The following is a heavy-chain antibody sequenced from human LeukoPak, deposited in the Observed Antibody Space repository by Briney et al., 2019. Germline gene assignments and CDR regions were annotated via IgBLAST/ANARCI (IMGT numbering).Heavy chain of an antibody. CDR3: ARNSIWSGYYNSNWFDP. CDR1: GGTFSSYA. J-gene: IGHJ5*02. V-gene: IGHV1-69*05. Sequence: ASVKVSYKASGGTFSSYAISWVRQAPGQGLEWMGGIIPIFGTANCAQKFQGRVTITTDESTSTAYMELSSLRSEDTAVYYCARNSIWSGYYNSNWFDPWGQGTLVTVSS. D-gene: IGHD3-3*01. CDR2: IIPIFGTA.